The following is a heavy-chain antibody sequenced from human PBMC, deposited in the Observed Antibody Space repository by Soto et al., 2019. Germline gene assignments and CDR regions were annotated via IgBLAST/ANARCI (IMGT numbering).Heavy chain of an antibody. CDR3: ARGGMATIEGAFDI. J-gene: IGHJ3*02. D-gene: IGHD5-12*01. V-gene: IGHV3-64*02. Sequence: GGSLRLSCAASGFTFSSYAMHWVRQAPGKGLEYVSAISSNGGSTYYADSVKGRFTISRDNSKNMLYLQMGSLRAEDMAVYYCARGGMATIEGAFDIWGQGTMVTVSS. CDR1: GFTFSSYA. CDR2: ISSNGGST.